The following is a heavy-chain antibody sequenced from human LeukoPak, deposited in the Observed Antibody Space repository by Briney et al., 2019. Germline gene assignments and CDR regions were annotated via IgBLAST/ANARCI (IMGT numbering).Heavy chain of an antibody. CDR1: GFTFSNYG. CDR2: IWCDGSNR. J-gene: IGHJ4*02. V-gene: IGHV3-30*02. D-gene: IGHD2-2*01. Sequence: GGSLRLSCAASGFTFSNYGMHWVRQAPGKGLEWVAFIWCDGSNRYYADSVKGRFTISRDNSENTLFLQMSSLRTEDTAVYYCAKDPLGFCTSATCRYLDSWGQGTLVTVSS. CDR3: AKDPLGFCTSATCRYLDS.